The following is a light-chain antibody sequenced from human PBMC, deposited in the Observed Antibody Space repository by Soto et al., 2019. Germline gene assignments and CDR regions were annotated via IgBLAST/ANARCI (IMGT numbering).Light chain of an antibody. J-gene: IGLJ2*01. CDR3: SSYTSSSIQ. CDR2: DVS. Sequence: QSALTQPASVSGSPGQSITISCNGTSSDVGGYNYVSWYQQHPGKAPKLMIYDVSNRPSGVSNRFSGSKSGNTASLTISGLQAEDEADYYCSSYTSSSIQFGGGTKLTVL. V-gene: IGLV2-14*01. CDR1: SSDVGGYNY.